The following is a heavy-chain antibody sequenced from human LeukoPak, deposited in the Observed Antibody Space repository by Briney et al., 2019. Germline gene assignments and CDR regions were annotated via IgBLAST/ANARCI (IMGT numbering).Heavy chain of an antibody. CDR1: GGSISSYY. CDR3: ARLWKGSGSYYNLFDY. V-gene: IGHV4-4*07. J-gene: IGHJ4*02. D-gene: IGHD3-10*01. Sequence: SETLSLTCTVSGGSISSYYWSWVRQPAGKGLEWIGRIYASGNTNYNPSLKSRVTISVDRSKNQFSLKLSSVTAADTAVYYCARLWKGSGSYYNLFDYWGQGTLVTVSS. CDR2: IYASGNT.